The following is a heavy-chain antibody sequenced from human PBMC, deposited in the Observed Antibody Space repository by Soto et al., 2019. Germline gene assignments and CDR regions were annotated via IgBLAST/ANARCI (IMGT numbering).Heavy chain of an antibody. Sequence: GGSLRLSCAASGFTFSNYAMSWVRQAPGKGLEWVSGISGGGGSEYYADSVKGRFTISRDNFKNTVYLQMNSLRAEDTAVYHCAKTFGISRVVAATFDYWGQGTLVTVSS. CDR1: GFTFSNYA. CDR2: ISGGGGSE. CDR3: AKTFGISRVVAATFDY. J-gene: IGHJ4*02. D-gene: IGHD2-15*01. V-gene: IGHV3-23*01.